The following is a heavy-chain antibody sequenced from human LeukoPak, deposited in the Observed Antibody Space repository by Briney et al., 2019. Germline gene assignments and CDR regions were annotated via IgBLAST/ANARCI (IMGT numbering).Heavy chain of an antibody. V-gene: IGHV3-53*01. CDR3: ARSNDAFDI. Sequence: PGGSLRLPCAASGFTVSSNYMNWVRQAPGKGLEWVSIIYSGGSTFYADSVKGRFTISRDNSKNTLHLQMNSLRAEDTAVYYCARSNDAFDIWGQGTMVTVSS. D-gene: IGHD5/OR15-5a*01. J-gene: IGHJ3*02. CDR1: GFTVSSNY. CDR2: IYSGGST.